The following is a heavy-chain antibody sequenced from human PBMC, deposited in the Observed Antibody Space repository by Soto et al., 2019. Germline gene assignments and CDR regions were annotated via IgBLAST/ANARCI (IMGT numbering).Heavy chain of an antibody. D-gene: IGHD3-16*02. CDR3: ARVNRRGP. CDR2: IIPILGIA. V-gene: IGHV1-69*02. Sequence: SLKVSCKASGGTFSIYTISWVRQAPGQGLEWMGRIIPILGIADYAQKFQGRVTITADKSTSTAYMELSSLRSEDTAVYYCARVNRRGPWGQGTLVTVSS. CDR1: GGTFSIYT. J-gene: IGHJ5*02.